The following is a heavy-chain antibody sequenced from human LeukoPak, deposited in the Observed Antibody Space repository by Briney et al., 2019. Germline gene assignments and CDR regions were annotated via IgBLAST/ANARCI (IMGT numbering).Heavy chain of an antibody. J-gene: IGHJ4*02. V-gene: IGHV3-53*03. D-gene: IGHD5-12*01. CDR3: ARGPVATIYDY. Sequence: GGSLRLSCAAPGFTASRTYMSWVRQPPGKRLEWVSVSYSGGSTYYADSVKGRFTISRDNSKNTLYLQMNSLRAEDTAVYYCARGPVATIYDYWGQGTLVTVSS. CDR2: SYSGGST. CDR1: GFTASRTY.